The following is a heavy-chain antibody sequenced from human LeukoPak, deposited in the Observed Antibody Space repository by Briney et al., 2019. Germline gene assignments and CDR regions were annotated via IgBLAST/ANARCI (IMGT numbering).Heavy chain of an antibody. J-gene: IGHJ5*02. CDR3: ARDLLLELRDLPLSWFDP. CDR1: GYTFTRYY. D-gene: IGHD1-7*01. V-gene: IGHV1-2*02. CDR2: INPNSGGT. Sequence: ASVKVSCEASGYTFTRYYMHWVRQAPGQGLEWMGWINPNSGGTNYAQKFQGRVTMTRDTSISTAYMELSRLRSDDTAVYYCARDLLLELRDLPLSWFDPWGQGTLVTVSS.